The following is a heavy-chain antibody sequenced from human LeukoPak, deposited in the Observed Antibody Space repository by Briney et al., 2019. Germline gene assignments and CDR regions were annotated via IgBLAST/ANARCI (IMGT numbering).Heavy chain of an antibody. CDR2: ISGSGGST. CDR3: ANRPRYCSSTSCYVY. CDR1: GFTFSSYA. D-gene: IGHD2-2*01. J-gene: IGHJ4*02. V-gene: IGHV3-23*01. Sequence: PGRSLRLSCAASGFTFSSYAMSWVRQAPGKGLEWVSAISGSGGSTYYADSVKGRFTISRDNSKNTLYLQMNSLRAEDTAVYYCANRPRYCSSTSCYVYWGQGTLVTVSS.